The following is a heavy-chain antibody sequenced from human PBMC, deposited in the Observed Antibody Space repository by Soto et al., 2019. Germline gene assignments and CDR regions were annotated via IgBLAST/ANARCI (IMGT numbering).Heavy chain of an antibody. D-gene: IGHD6-19*01. CDR1: GFSLSTTGVC. V-gene: IGHV2-5*02. CDR2: SYWDDDK. Sequence: QITLKESGPTLVKPTQTLTLTCTFSGFSLSTTGVCVGWIRQPPGKALEWLALSYWDDDKRYSPFLKSRLTITEDTSKNQLVLTMTTMDPVDTATYYGAHRRSNGCYDFDYWGQGTLVTVSS. CDR3: AHRRSNGCYDFDY. J-gene: IGHJ4*02.